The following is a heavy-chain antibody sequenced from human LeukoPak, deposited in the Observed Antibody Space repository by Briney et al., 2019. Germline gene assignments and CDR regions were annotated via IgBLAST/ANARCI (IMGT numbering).Heavy chain of an antibody. D-gene: IGHD2-8*01. V-gene: IGHV3-43D*03. J-gene: IGHJ4*02. CDR3: ARALIGYYFDY. CDR2: ISWEGGST. CDR1: GFTFDDYA. Sequence: GGPLRLSCAASGFTFDDYAMHWVRQAPGKGLEWVSLISWEGGSTYYADSVKGRFIISRDNSKNSLYLQMNSLRAEDTAVYYCARALIGYYFDYWGQGTLVTVPS.